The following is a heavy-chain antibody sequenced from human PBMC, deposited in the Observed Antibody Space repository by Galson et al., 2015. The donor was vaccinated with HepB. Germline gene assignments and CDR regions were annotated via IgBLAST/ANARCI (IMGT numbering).Heavy chain of an antibody. CDR2: IWYDGSNK. Sequence: SLRLSCAASGFTFSSYGMHWVRQAPGKGLEWVAVIWYDGSNKYYADSVKGRFTISRDNSKNTLYLQMNSLRAEDTAVYYCARGTYYYGSGSQMDVWGKGTTVTVSS. V-gene: IGHV3-33*01. D-gene: IGHD3-10*01. J-gene: IGHJ6*04. CDR3: ARGTYYYGSGSQMDV. CDR1: GFTFSSYG.